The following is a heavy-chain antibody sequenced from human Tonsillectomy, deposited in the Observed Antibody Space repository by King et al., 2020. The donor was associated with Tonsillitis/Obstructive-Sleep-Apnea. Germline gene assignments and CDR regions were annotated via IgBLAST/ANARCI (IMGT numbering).Heavy chain of an antibody. CDR1: GGSFSGYY. D-gene: IGHD2-2*01. CDR2: INHSGST. Sequence: VQLQQWGAGLLKPSETLSLTCAVYGGSFSGYYWSWIRQPPGKGLEWIGEINHSGSTNYNPSLKSRVTISVDTSKNQFSLKLSSVTAADTAVYYCARSVVPAAMSYYYYYYMDVWGKGPTVTVSS. CDR3: ARSVVPAAMSYYYYYYMDV. J-gene: IGHJ6*03. V-gene: IGHV4-34*01.